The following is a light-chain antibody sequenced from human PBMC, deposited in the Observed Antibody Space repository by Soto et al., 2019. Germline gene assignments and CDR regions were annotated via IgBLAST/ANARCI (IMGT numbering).Light chain of an antibody. V-gene: IGLV2-8*01. CDR3: SSYAGSNNFV. CDR1: SSDVGGYNY. J-gene: IGLJ1*01. CDR2: EVS. Sequence: QSVLTQPPSASESPGQSVAISCTGTSSDVGGYNYVSWYQQHPGKAPKLMIYEVSERPSGVPDRFSGSKSSNTASLTVSGLQAEDEADYYCSSYAGSNNFVFGTGTKVTVL.